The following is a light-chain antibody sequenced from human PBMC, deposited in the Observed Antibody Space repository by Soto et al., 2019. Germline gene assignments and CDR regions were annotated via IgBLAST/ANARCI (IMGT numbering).Light chain of an antibody. CDR3: SSYTSIKTYV. J-gene: IGLJ1*01. CDR2: DVS. V-gene: IGLV2-14*03. Sequence: QSALTQPASVSGSPGQSIAITCTGTSSDVGSSRYVSWYQHHPGKAPKLMIYDVSDRPSGISNRFSGSKSDNTASLTISGLRAEDEADYYCSSYTSIKTYVFGTGTKLTVL. CDR1: SSDVGSSRY.